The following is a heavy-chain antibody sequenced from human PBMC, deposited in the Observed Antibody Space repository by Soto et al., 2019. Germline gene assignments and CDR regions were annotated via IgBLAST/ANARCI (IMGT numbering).Heavy chain of an antibody. CDR2: ISGSGGST. D-gene: IGHD6-13*01. CDR1: GFTFSSYA. Sequence: EVQLLESGGGLVQPGGSLRLSFPASGFTFSSYAMTWVRQAPGKGLEWVPAISGSGGSTYYADSVKGRFTISRDNSKNTLYLQMNSLRAEDTAVYYCAYSSTPFDYWGQGTLVTVSS. J-gene: IGHJ4*02. V-gene: IGHV3-23*01. CDR3: AYSSTPFDY.